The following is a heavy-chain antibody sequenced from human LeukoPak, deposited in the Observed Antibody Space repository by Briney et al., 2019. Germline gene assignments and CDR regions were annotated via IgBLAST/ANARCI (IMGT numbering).Heavy chain of an antibody. CDR3: ARMFGGYCSGGSCYKAFDI. D-gene: IGHD2-15*01. V-gene: IGHV4-59*01. J-gene: IGHJ3*02. CDR1: GGSISDYY. CDR2: VYYTGST. Sequence: SETLSLTCTVSGGSISDYYWSWIRQPPGKGLEWIGYVYYTGSTKYDPSLTSRVTISVDTSKTQFSLDLNSATAADTAVYYCARMFGGYCSGGSCYKAFDIWGQGTMVTVSS.